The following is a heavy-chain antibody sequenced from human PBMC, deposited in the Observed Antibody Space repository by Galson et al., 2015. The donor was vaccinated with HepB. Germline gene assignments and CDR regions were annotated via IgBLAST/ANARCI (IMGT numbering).Heavy chain of an antibody. CDR1: GDSVSSNSAA. Sequence: CAISGDSVSSNSAARSWIRQSPSRGLEWLGRTYYRSKWYNEYTVSVKSQITINPDTSKNQFSLQLNSVTPEDTAVYYCARGGAGHFAYWGQGTLVTVSS. CDR3: ARGGAGHFAY. J-gene: IGHJ4*02. CDR2: TYYRSKWYN. V-gene: IGHV6-1*01. D-gene: IGHD1-26*01.